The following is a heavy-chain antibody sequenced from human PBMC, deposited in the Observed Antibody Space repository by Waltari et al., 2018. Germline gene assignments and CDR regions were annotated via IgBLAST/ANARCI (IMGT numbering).Heavy chain of an antibody. D-gene: IGHD2-21*01. Sequence: QVQLQESGPGLVKPSGTLSLTCAVSGGSISSSNWWSWVRRPPGKGLEWIGEIYHSGSTNYNPSLKSRVTISVDKSKNQFSLKLSSVTAADTAVYYCARFVVGSYCGGDCYSGMDYWGQGTLVTVSS. CDR3: ARFVVGSYCGGDCYSGMDY. V-gene: IGHV4-4*02. CDR1: GGSISSSNW. CDR2: IYHSGST. J-gene: IGHJ4*02.